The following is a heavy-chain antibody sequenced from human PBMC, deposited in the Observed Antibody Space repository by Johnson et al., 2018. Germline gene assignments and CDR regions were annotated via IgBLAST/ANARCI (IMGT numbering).Heavy chain of an antibody. D-gene: IGHD3-22*01. V-gene: IGHV3-30-3*01. J-gene: IGHJ3*02. CDR1: GVTLSNCI. Sequence: QVQLQESGGGVVQPGTSLRLSCGVSGVTLSNCIMHWVRQAPGKGLEWVALISHDEIDKQYGDSAKDRFTISRDISKNTGYRQMNSLRDEDTAVYYCAREAYSSGRAVIFAIWGQGTMVTVSS. CDR3: AREAYSSGRAVIFAI. CDR2: ISHDEIDK.